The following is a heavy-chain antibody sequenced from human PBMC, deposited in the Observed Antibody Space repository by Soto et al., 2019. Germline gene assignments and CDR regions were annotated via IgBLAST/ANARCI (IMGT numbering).Heavy chain of an antibody. CDR1: GFTFSSYG. CDR3: AKEVYSSGWHLDAFDI. V-gene: IGHV3-23*01. J-gene: IGHJ3*02. D-gene: IGHD6-19*01. CDR2: ISGSGAST. Sequence: GGSLRLFCAASGFTFSSYGMSWVRQAPGKGLEWVSTISGSGASTYYADSVKGRFTISRDNSKNTLYLQMNSLRVEDTAVYYCAKEVYSSGWHLDAFDIWGQGTMVTVSS.